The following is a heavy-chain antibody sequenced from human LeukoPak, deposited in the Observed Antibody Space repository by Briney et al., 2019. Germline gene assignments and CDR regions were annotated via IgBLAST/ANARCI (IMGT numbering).Heavy chain of an antibody. CDR1: GYTFTDFH. D-gene: IGHD3-22*01. Sequence: GASVKVSCKASGYTFTDFHMHWVRQAPGQGLEWMGWMNPKSGGANSAQRFQGRVTMTRNTSISTAYMELSSLKSDDTAVYYCARGVYFDSSAPFYFDYWGQGTLVTVSS. V-gene: IGHV1-2*02. CDR3: ARGVYFDSSAPFYFDY. J-gene: IGHJ4*02. CDR2: MNPKSGGA.